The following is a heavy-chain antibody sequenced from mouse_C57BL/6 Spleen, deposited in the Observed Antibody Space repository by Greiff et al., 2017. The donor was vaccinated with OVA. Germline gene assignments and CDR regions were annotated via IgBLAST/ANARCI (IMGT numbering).Heavy chain of an antibody. CDR2: IHPNSGST. J-gene: IGHJ3*01. Sequence: QVQLQQPGAELVKPGASVKLSCKASGYTFTSYWMHWVQQTPEQGLEWIGLIHPNSGSTNYNEKFKSKATLTVDKSSSTAYMQLSSLTSEDSAVYDCARGTYYYDGAWFAYWGQGTLVTVSA. CDR3: ARGTYYYDGAWFAY. V-gene: IGHV1-64*01. CDR1: GYTFTSYW. D-gene: IGHD1-1*01.